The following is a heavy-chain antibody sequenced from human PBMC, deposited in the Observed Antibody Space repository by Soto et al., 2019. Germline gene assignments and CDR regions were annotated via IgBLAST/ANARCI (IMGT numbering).Heavy chain of an antibody. Sequence: TLSLTCTVSGGSISSYYWSWIRQPPGKGLEWIGYIYYSGSTNYNPSLKSRVTISVDTSKNQFSLKLSSVTAADTAVYYCARRKIGYSSSWSWFDPWGQGTLVTVSS. D-gene: IGHD6-13*01. CDR2: IYYSGST. V-gene: IGHV4-59*08. CDR1: GGSISSYY. CDR3: ARRKIGYSSSWSWFDP. J-gene: IGHJ5*02.